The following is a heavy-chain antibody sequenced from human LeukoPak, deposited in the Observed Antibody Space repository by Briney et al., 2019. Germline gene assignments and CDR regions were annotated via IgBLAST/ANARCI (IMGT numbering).Heavy chain of an antibody. J-gene: IGHJ4*02. D-gene: IGHD3-10*01. CDR1: GYTFTSYD. CDR2: MNPSSGNT. V-gene: IGHV1-8*01. CDR3: ARVRYYYGSGSPDY. Sequence: ASVKVSCKASGYTFTSYDINWVRQATGQGLEWMGWMNPSSGNTGYAQKFQGRVTMTRNTSISTAYMELSSLRSEDTAVYYCARVRYYYGSGSPDYWGQGTLVTVSS.